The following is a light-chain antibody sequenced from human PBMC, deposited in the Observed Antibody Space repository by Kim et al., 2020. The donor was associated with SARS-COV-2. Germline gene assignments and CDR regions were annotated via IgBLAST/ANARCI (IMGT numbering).Light chain of an antibody. V-gene: IGKV1-33*01. J-gene: IGKJ4*01. Sequence: DIQMTQSPSSLYASVGDRVTITCQASQDISNYLNWYQQKPGKAPTLLIYDASNLETGVPSRFSGSGSGTDFTFTISSLQPEDIATYYCQQYDNLPLTFGGGTKVDIK. CDR2: DAS. CDR1: QDISNY. CDR3: QQYDNLPLT.